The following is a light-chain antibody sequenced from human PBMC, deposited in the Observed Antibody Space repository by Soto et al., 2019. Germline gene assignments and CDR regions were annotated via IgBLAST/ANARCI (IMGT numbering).Light chain of an antibody. CDR2: GIS. J-gene: IGKJ1*01. Sequence: EVVLTQSPGTLSLSPGEGATLSCRASQSVSSNYFAWYQQKAGQAPRLLIYGISTRATGIPDRFSGSGSGTDFTLTISRLEPEDFALYYCEQYGSSPRTFVQGTRVEIK. CDR1: QSVSSNY. V-gene: IGKV3-20*01. CDR3: EQYGSSPRT.